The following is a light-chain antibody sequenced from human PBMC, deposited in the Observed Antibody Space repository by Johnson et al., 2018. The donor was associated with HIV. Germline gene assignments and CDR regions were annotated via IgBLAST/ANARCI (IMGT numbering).Light chain of an antibody. CDR2: DNY. CDR1: SSNIGNNY. V-gene: IGLV1-51*01. J-gene: IGLJ1*01. CDR3: GTWDSGLSAHYV. Sequence: QSVLTQPPSVSAAPGQKVTISCSGSSSNIGNNYVSWYQQLPGTAPKLLIYDNYKRPSGIPDRFSDSKSGTSATLGITGLPTGDEADYYCGTWDSGLSAHYVFGTGTRVTVL.